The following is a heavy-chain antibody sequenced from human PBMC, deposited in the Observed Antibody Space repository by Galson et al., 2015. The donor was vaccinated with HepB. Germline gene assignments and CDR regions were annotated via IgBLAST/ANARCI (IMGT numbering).Heavy chain of an antibody. CDR3: AKDDTPLQIAAAGLSG. CDR1: GFTFSSYA. V-gene: IGHV3-30*18. D-gene: IGHD6-13*01. CDR2: ISYDGSNQ. Sequence: SLRLSCAASGFTFSSYAMHWVRQAPGKGLEWVALISYDGSNQYYADSVKGRFTISRDNSKNTLFLQMNSLRPEDTAVYFCAKDDTPLQIAAAGLSGWGQGTLVTASS. J-gene: IGHJ4*02.